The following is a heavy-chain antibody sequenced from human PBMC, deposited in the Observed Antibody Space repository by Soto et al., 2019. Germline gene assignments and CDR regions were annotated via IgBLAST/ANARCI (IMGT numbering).Heavy chain of an antibody. D-gene: IGHD5-18*01. J-gene: IGHJ6*02. CDR1: GLIFSSYA. Sequence: EVQLLESGGDLVQPGGYLRLSCAASGLIFSSYAMSWVRQAPGKGLEWVSTIGGSGGSTWYAESVKGRFTMSRDNSQTTLYLQMNSLRVEDTAVYYCAKGPGEKQLWSPYCMDVWGQGTTVTVSS. CDR3: AKGPGEKQLWSPYCMDV. CDR2: IGGSGGST. V-gene: IGHV3-23*01.